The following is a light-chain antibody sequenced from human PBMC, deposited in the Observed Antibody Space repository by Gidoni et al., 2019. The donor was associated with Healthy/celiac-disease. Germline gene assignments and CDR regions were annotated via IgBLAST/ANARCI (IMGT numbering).Light chain of an antibody. Sequence: QSALTQPPSASGSPGQSVTISCTGTSSDVGGYNSVSWYQQHPSKAPKLMIYEVSKRPSGVPDRFSGSKSGNTASLTVSGLQAEDEADYYCSSYAGSNFVVFGGGTKLTVL. V-gene: IGLV2-8*01. J-gene: IGLJ2*01. CDR1: SSDVGGYNS. CDR3: SSYAGSNFVV. CDR2: EVS.